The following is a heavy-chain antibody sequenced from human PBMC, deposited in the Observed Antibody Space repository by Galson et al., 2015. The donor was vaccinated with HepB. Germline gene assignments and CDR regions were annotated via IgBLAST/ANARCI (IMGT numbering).Heavy chain of an antibody. CDR1: GYTFTSYG. Sequence: QSGAEVKKPGASVKVSCKASGYTFTSYGISWVRQAPGQGLEWMGWISAYNGNTNYAQKLQGRVTMTTDTSTSTAYMELRSLRSDDTAVYYCARDWQGTMVRGVIAWFDPWGQGTLVTVSS. CDR2: ISAYNGNT. CDR3: ARDWQGTMVRGVIAWFDP. D-gene: IGHD3-10*01. V-gene: IGHV1-18*04. J-gene: IGHJ5*02.